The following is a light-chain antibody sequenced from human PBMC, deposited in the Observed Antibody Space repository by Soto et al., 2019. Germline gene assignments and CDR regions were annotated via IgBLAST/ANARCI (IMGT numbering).Light chain of an antibody. Sequence: DSMLTQSPGTLSLSPGERATLSCRASQSVSSYLAWYQQKPGQAPRLLIYDASNRATGIPARFSGSGSGTDFTLTISSLEPEDFAVYYCQQRSNWPPWTFGQGTKVDIK. V-gene: IGKV3-11*01. CDR2: DAS. CDR3: QQRSNWPPWT. J-gene: IGKJ1*01. CDR1: QSVSSY.